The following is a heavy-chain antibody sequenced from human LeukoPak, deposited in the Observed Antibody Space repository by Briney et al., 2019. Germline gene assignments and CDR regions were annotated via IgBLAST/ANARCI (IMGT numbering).Heavy chain of an antibody. D-gene: IGHD4-17*01. CDR2: IYHSGST. CDR1: GGSFSGYY. J-gene: IGHJ4*02. Sequence: SETLSLTCAVYGGSFSGYYWSWIRPPPGKGLEWIGEIYHSGSTNYNPSLKSRVTISVDTSKNQFSLKLSSVTAADTAVYYCARLRSQYYFDYWGQGTLVTVSS. CDR3: ARLRSQYYFDY. V-gene: IGHV4-34*01.